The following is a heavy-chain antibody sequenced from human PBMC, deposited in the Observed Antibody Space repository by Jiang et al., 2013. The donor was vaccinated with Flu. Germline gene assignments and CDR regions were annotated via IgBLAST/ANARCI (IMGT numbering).Heavy chain of an antibody. CDR1: GGSISIYY. V-gene: IGHV4-59*01. Sequence: GLVKPSETLSLTCTVSGGSISIYYWSWIRQPPGKGLEWIGYIYYSGSTNYNPSLKSRVTISVDTSKNQFSLKLSSVTAADTAVYYCARVYSSRLADYYYGMDVWGQGTTVTVSS. J-gene: IGHJ6*02. CDR2: IYYSGST. D-gene: IGHD6-13*01. CDR3: ARVYSSRLADYYYGMDV.